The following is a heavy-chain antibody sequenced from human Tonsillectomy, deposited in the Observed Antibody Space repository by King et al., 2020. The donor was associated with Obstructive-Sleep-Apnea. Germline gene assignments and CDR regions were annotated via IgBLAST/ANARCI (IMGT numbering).Heavy chain of an antibody. CDR3: AKDLYGSGSYYPTFDY. Sequence: VQLVEYGGGLVQPGRSLRLSCAASGFTFDDYAMHWVRQAPGKGLEWVSGISWNSGSIGYADSVKGRFTISRDNAKNSLYLQMNSLRAEDTALYYCAKDLYGSGSYYPTFDYWGQGTLVTVSS. D-gene: IGHD3-10*01. V-gene: IGHV3-9*01. CDR1: GFTFDDYA. CDR2: ISWNSGSI. J-gene: IGHJ4*02.